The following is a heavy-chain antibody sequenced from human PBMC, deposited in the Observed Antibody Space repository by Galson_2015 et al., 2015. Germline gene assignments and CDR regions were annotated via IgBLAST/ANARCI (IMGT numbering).Heavy chain of an antibody. J-gene: IGHJ3*02. D-gene: IGHD1-26*01. Sequence: ETLSLTCTVSGGSITNYYWSWFRQPPGKGLEWIGYIYYIGSTDYDPSLKSRVTISLDTSKNQFSLKLSSVTAADTAVYYCARGSSGSPRAAFDIWGQGTMVTVSS. CDR1: GGSITNYY. V-gene: IGHV4-59*01. CDR3: ARGSSGSPRAAFDI. CDR2: IYYIGST.